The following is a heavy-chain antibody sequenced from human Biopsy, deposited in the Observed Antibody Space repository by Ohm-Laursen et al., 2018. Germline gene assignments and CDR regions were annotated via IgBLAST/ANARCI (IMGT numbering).Heavy chain of an antibody. Sequence: GSLRLSCSALGFSFRNCAMSWVRQAPGKGLEWLSESSGSGDAKYYADSVEGRFTISKDISKNTLYLQMNSLSVDDTAIYYCAKNRAHNEGVTDHFDSWGQGTLVTVSS. CDR2: SSGSGDAK. D-gene: IGHD3-10*01. CDR3: AKNRAHNEGVTDHFDS. CDR1: GFSFRNCA. V-gene: IGHV3-23*01. J-gene: IGHJ4*02.